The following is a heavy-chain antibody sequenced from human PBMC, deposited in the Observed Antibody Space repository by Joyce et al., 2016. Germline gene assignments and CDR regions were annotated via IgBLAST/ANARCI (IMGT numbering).Heavy chain of an antibody. V-gene: IGHV1-69*01. Sequence: QVQLEQSGAEVKKPGSSVKVSCKPSGDIFNAYGINWVRQAPGQGLEWLGGIVPMSATTDYAQKFRGRLTISAHEPTSTVYMERSSLRSDDTGTYYCARGRGDDFWSGYYGSIDYWGQGTLVSVSS. CDR1: GDIFNAYG. D-gene: IGHD3-3*01. CDR3: ARGRGDDFWSGYYGSIDY. CDR2: IVPMSATT. J-gene: IGHJ4*02.